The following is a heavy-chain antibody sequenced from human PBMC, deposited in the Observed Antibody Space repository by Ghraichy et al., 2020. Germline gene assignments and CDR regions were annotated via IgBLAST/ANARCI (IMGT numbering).Heavy chain of an antibody. D-gene: IGHD3-10*01. J-gene: IGHJ4*02. V-gene: IGHV3-21*01. CDR3: ARGGSGSYLAY. CDR1: GFTFSSYS. Sequence: GGSLRLSCAASGFTFSSYSMNWVRQAPGKGLEWVSSISSSSSYIYYADSVEGRFTISRDNAKNSLYLQMNSLRAEDTAVYYCARGGSGSYLAYWGQGTLVTVSS. CDR2: ISSSSSYI.